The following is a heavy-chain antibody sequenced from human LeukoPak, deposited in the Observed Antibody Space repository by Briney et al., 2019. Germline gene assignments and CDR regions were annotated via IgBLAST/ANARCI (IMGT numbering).Heavy chain of an antibody. CDR3: AATFSSSWFGYYFDY. Sequence: PSETPSLTCTVSGGSISSSSYYWGWIRQPPGKGLEWIGSIYYSGSTYYNPSLKSRVTISVDTSKNQFSLKLSSVTAADTAVYYCAATFSSSWFGYYFDYWGQGTLVTVSS. D-gene: IGHD6-13*01. J-gene: IGHJ4*02. CDR2: IYYSGST. V-gene: IGHV4-39*05. CDR1: GGSISSSSYY.